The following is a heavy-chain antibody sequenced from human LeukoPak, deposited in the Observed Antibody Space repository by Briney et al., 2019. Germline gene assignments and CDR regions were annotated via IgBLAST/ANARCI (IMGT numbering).Heavy chain of an antibody. CDR1: GFTFSNYD. CDR2: ISSSGSTI. J-gene: IGHJ2*01. Sequence: GGSLRLSCAASGFTFSNYDMNWVRQAPGKGLEWVSYISSSGSTIYYADSVKGRFTISRGNAKNSLYLQMNSLRAEDTAVYYCARSADYWYFDLWGRGTLVTVSS. CDR3: ARSADYWYFDL. V-gene: IGHV3-48*03.